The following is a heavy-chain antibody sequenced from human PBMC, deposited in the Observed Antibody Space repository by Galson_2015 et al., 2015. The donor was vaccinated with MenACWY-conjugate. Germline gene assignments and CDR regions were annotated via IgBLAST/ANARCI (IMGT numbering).Heavy chain of an antibody. CDR1: GFTFGDYA. CDR2: IRSKAYGGTT. D-gene: IGHD3-22*01. Sequence: SLRLSCAASGFTFGDYAMSWFRQAPGKGLEWVGFIRSKAYGGTTEYAASVKGRFTISRDDSKSIAYLQMNSLKTEDTAVYYCTRDGTTYYYDSSGGTYYFDYWGQGTLVTVSS. CDR3: TRDGTTYYYDSSGGTYYFDY. J-gene: IGHJ4*02. V-gene: IGHV3-49*03.